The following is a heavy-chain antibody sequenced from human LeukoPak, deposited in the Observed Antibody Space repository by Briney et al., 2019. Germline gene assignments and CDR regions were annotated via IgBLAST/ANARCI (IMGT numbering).Heavy chain of an antibody. V-gene: IGHV1-2*02. Sequence: AASVKVSCKASGYTFTGYYMHWVRQAPGPGLERMGWINPNSGATKYAQKFQGRVTMTRVTSISTAYMEVRRLGFDDTAVDYCSRDGGWYQLLWCFDPWGQGTLVTVSS. D-gene: IGHD2-2*01. CDR3: SRDGGWYQLLWCFDP. CDR2: INPNSGAT. CDR1: GYTFTGYY. J-gene: IGHJ5*02.